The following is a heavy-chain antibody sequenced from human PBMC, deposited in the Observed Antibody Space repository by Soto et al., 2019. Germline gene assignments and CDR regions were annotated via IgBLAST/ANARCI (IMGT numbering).Heavy chain of an antibody. Sequence: EVQLLESGGGLVQPGGSLRLSCAASGFTFSSYAMSWVRQAPGKGLEWVSAISGSGGSTYYADSVKGRFTISRDNSKNTLYLQMNSLRAEDTAVYYCAKDRYYYDSSGYYDGVYWGQGTLVTVSS. D-gene: IGHD3-22*01. J-gene: IGHJ4*02. CDR1: GFTFSSYA. V-gene: IGHV3-23*01. CDR2: ISGSGGST. CDR3: AKDRYYYDSSGYYDGVY.